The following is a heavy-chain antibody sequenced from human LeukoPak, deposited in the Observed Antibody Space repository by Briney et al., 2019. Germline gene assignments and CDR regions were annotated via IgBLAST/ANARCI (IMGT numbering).Heavy chain of an antibody. Sequence: ASVKASCRASGYTFTSYYMHWVRQAPGQGLEWMGIINPSGGSTSYAQKFQGRVTMTRDTSTSTVYMELSSLRSEDAAVYYCARRGGVEGDAFDIWGQGTMVTVSS. CDR2: INPSGGST. CDR3: ARRGGVEGDAFDI. CDR1: GYTFTSYY. J-gene: IGHJ3*02. V-gene: IGHV1-46*01. D-gene: IGHD3-16*01.